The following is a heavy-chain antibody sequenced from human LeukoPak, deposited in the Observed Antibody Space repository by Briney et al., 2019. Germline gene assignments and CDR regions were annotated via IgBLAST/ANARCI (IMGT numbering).Heavy chain of an antibody. CDR1: GFTFSSYA. V-gene: IGHV3-23*01. D-gene: IGHD5-12*01. CDR3: ARVTYGYSGRHFDDY. Sequence: PGGSLRLSCAASGFTFSSYAMTWVRQAPGKGLEWVSAVSGGGGGTYYADSVKGRFTIARDNSKNSLYLQLNSLRAEGTAVYYCARVTYGYSGRHFDDYWGQGTLVTVSS. CDR2: VSGGGGGT. J-gene: IGHJ4*02.